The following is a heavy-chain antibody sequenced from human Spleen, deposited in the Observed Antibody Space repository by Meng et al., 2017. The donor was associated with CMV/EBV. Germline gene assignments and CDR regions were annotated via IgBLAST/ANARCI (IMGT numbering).Heavy chain of an antibody. CDR1: GFTFSNAW. CDR3: AKGQWSSGWTSFDY. Sequence: GESLKISCAASGFTFSNAWMSWVRQAPGKGLESVSIIYSGGTTSYYANSVKGRFTISRDRSRSTLYLQMNSLRAEDTAVYYCAKGQWSSGWTSFDYWGQGTLVTVSS. D-gene: IGHD6-19*01. CDR2: IYSGGTTS. J-gene: IGHJ4*02. V-gene: IGHV3-23*03.